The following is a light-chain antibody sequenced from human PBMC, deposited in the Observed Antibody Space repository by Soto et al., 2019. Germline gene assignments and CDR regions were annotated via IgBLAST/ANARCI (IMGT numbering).Light chain of an antibody. CDR2: DAS. V-gene: IGKV3-11*01. CDR1: QSLTNY. J-gene: IGKJ1*01. CDR3: QQRSNWPT. Sequence: EVALTQSPATLSLSPGERATLSCRASQSLTNYLAWYQQKPGQAPRLLIYDASNRATGIPARFSGSGSGTDFTLTISSLEPEDFAVYYCQQRSNWPTFGQGTKVDIK.